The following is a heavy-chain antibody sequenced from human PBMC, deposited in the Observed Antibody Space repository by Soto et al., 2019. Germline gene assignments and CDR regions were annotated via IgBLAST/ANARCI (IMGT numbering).Heavy chain of an antibody. CDR2: IYHSGST. J-gene: IGHJ4*02. CDR3: ARARRWRGYSYGYFDY. D-gene: IGHD5-18*01. CDR1: GGSISSSNW. Sequence: PSETLSLTCAVSGGSISSSNWWSWVRQPPGKGLEWIGEIYHSGSTNYNPSLKSRVTISVDKSKNQFSLKLSSVTAADTAVYYCARARRWRGYSYGYFDYWGQGTLVTVSS. V-gene: IGHV4-4*02.